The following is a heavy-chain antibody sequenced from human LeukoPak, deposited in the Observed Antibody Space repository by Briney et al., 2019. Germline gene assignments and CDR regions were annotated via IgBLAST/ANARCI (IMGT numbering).Heavy chain of an antibody. CDR3: ATSCPKYYYYYYMDV. D-gene: IGHD2-2*01. J-gene: IGHJ6*03. CDR2: IYYSGST. CDR1: GGFISSSSYF. V-gene: IGHV4-39*01. Sequence: SETLSLTCTVSGGFISSSSYFWGWIRQPPGKGLEWIGSIYYSGSTSYNTSLKSRVTISVDTSKNQFSLKLSSVTAADTAVYYCATSCPKYYYYYYMDVWGKGTTVTVSS.